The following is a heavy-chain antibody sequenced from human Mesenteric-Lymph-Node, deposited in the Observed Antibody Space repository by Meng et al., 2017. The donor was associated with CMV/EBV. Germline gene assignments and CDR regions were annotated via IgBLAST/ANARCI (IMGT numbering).Heavy chain of an antibody. Sequence: SETLSLTCTVSGGSITNYFWNWIRQPPGKGLELVAHIYYSGSTHCNPSLKSRVTISIDTSKNQFSLKLSSVTAADTAVYYCARRPISGYHFEYWGQGTLVTVSS. CDR1: GGSITNYF. J-gene: IGHJ4*02. CDR3: ARRPISGYHFEY. D-gene: IGHD3-22*01. V-gene: IGHV4-59*01. CDR2: IYYSGST.